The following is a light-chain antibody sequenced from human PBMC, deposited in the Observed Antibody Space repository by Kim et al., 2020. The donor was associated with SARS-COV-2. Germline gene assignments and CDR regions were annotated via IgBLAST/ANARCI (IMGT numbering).Light chain of an antibody. CDR2: DVS. J-gene: IGLJ1*01. CDR1: SSDVGAYKY. V-gene: IGLV2-14*04. Sequence: GQAITISCTETSSDVGAYKYVSWSQQHPGKAPELMIFDVSERPSGISNRFSGSKSGNTASLTISGLQAEDEADYYCSSYARSSSYVFGTGTKVTVL. CDR3: SSYARSSSYV.